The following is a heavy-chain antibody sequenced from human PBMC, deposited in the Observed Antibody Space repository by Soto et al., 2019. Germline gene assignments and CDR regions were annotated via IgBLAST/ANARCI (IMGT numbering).Heavy chain of an antibody. CDR2: ISYDGSNK. Sequence: QVQLVESGGGVVQPGRSLRLSCAASGFTFSSYGMHWVRQAPGKGLEWVAVISYDGSNKYYADSVKGRFTISRDNSKNTLYLQTNSLRAEDTAVYYCAKVPGGGILYGSGSYRIPDYFDYWGQGTLVTVSS. J-gene: IGHJ4*02. D-gene: IGHD3-10*01. CDR1: GFTFSSYG. CDR3: AKVPGGGILYGSGSYRIPDYFDY. V-gene: IGHV3-30*18.